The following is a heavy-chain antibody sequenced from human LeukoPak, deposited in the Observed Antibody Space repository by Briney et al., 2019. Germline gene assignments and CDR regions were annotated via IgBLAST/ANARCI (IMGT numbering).Heavy chain of an antibody. CDR2: IRFDGGEK. Sequence: PGGSLRLSCAASGFTVSVYGMHWVRQAPGKGLEWVAFIRFDGGEKYYADSVKGRFTTSRDSSKDTLYLQMNSLRVEDTAMYYCAKDPKPDYTDIWGQGTMVTVSS. V-gene: IGHV3-30*02. J-gene: IGHJ3*02. CDR1: GFTVSVYG. CDR3: AKDPKPDYTDI. D-gene: IGHD4-11*01.